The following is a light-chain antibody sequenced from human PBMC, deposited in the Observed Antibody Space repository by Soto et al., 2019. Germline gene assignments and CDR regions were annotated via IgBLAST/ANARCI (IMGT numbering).Light chain of an antibody. CDR1: NIGSKS. V-gene: IGLV3-21*04. Sequence: SYVLTQPPSVSVAPGKTARITCGGNNIGSKSVHWYQQKPGQAPVLVIFYDNDRPSGIPERFSGSNSGNTATLTISRVEAGDEADYYCQVWGSSSDHYVFGTGTKVTVL. CDR3: QVWGSSSDHYV. CDR2: YDN. J-gene: IGLJ1*01.